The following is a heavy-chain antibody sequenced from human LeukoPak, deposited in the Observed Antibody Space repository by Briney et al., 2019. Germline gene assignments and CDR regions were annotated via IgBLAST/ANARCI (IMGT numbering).Heavy chain of an antibody. CDR3: ASGLCGGDCYNFAY. V-gene: IGHV1-69*04. J-gene: IGHJ4*02. D-gene: IGHD2-21*02. CDR2: IIPIFGIA. CDR1: GCTFSSYA. Sequence: PRGSVKLSCAASGCTFSSYAISWVRQAPGQGLEWMGRIIPIFGIANYAQKFKGRVTITTDKSTSTAYMELSSLRSEDTAVYYCASGLCGGDCYNFAYWGQGTLVTVS.